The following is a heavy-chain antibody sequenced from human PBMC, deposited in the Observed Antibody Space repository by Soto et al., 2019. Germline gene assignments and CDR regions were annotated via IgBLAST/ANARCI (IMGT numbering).Heavy chain of an antibody. CDR1: GGSISSYY. V-gene: IGHV4-59*08. D-gene: IGHD3-10*01. Sequence: QVQLQESGPGLVKPSETLSLTCTVSGGSISSYYWSWIRQPPGKGLEWIGYIYYSGSTNYNPSLKSRVTISVDTSKNQFSLKLSSVTAADTAVYYCARRTVARESDRYYYYYYMDVWGKGTTVTVSS. CDR2: IYYSGST. J-gene: IGHJ6*03. CDR3: ARRTVARESDRYYYYYYMDV.